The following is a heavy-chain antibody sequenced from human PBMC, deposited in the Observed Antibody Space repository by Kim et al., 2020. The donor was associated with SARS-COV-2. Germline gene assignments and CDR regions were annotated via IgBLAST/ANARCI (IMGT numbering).Heavy chain of an antibody. Sequence: GKGRLTIPRDNAKNTLYLQMNSLRAEDTAVYYCARDIAATSYYYYYGMDVWGQGTTVTVSS. CDR3: ARDIAATSYYYYYGMDV. D-gene: IGHD6-13*01. J-gene: IGHJ6*02. V-gene: IGHV3-23*01.